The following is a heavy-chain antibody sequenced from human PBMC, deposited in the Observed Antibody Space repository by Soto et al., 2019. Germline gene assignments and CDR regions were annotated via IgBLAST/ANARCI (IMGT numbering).Heavy chain of an antibody. Sequence: PGGSLRLSCAASGFTFDDYAMHWVRQAPGKGLEWVSGISWNSGSIGYADSVKGRFTISRDNSKNTLYLQMNSLRAEDTAVYYCARDRGCSSTSCYGYYYYGMDVWGQGTTVTVSS. CDR3: ARDRGCSSTSCYGYYYYGMDV. D-gene: IGHD2-2*01. CDR2: ISWNSGSI. J-gene: IGHJ6*02. V-gene: IGHV3-9*01. CDR1: GFTFDDYA.